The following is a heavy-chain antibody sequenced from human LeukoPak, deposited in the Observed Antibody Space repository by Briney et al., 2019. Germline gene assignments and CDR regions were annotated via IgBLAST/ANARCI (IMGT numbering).Heavy chain of an antibody. CDR3: ARASYSYDISGWVPFDY. J-gene: IGHJ4*02. CDR1: GNSISSGDYY. D-gene: IGHD3-22*01. CDR2: IYTSGST. Sequence: SETLSLTCTASGNSISSGDYYWSWIRQPAGKGLEWIGRIYTSGSTTYNPSLKSRVTISGDTSENQFSLRLSSVTAADTAVYYCARASYSYDISGWVPFDYWGQGTLVTVSS. V-gene: IGHV4-61*02.